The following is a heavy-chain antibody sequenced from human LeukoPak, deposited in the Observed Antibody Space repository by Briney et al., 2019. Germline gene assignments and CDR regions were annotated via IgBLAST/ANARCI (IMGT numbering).Heavy chain of an antibody. J-gene: IGHJ6*02. D-gene: IGHD2-21*01. CDR1: GGSFSGYY. CDR2: INHSGSN. Sequence: SETLSLTCAVCGGSFSGYYWSWLRQPPGKGREWIGEINHSGSNNYNPSLKSRVPISVPTSKNQFSLKLSSVTAADTAVYYCARTKPRSARGDDVWGQGTTVTVSS. CDR3: ARTKPRSARGDDV. V-gene: IGHV4-34*01.